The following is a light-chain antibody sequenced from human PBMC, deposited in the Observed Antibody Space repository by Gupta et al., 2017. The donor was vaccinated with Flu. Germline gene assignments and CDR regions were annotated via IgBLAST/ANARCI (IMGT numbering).Light chain of an antibody. Sequence: QSALTQPRSVSGSPGQSVPISCTGTSSDVGAYDYVSWYQQHPGKAPKVMIHDVTKRPSGVPDRFSGSKSGNTASLTISGRQAEDEADYYCCSYAGTYFYVFGTGTKVTVL. V-gene: IGLV2-11*01. CDR3: CSYAGTYFYV. CDR1: SSDVGAYDY. J-gene: IGLJ1*01. CDR2: DVT.